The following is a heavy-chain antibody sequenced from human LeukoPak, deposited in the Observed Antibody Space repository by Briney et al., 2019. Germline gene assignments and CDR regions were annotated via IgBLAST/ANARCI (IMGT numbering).Heavy chain of an antibody. Sequence: GGSPRLSCAASGVTFSSYWMSWVRQAPGKGLEWVANIKQDGSEKYYVDSVKGRFTISRDNAKNSLYLQMNSLRAEDTAVYYCAQECVDSSGYYYVPNWFDPWGQGTLVTVSS. D-gene: IGHD3-22*01. V-gene: IGHV3-7*01. J-gene: IGHJ5*02. CDR2: IKQDGSEK. CDR3: AQECVDSSGYYYVPNWFDP. CDR1: GVTFSSYW.